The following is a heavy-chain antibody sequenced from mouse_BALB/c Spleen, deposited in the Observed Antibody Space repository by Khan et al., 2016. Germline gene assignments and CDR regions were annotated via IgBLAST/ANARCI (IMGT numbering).Heavy chain of an antibody. CDR3: ARWGYGNYLSQAMDY. D-gene: IGHD2-10*02. CDR1: GYTFTRFW. CDR2: INPGSNYT. J-gene: IGHJ4*01. Sequence: QVQLQQSGAELAKPGASVKMSCKASGYTFTRFWMHWVKQRPGQGLEWIGYINPGSNYTDYNQNFKDKATLTADKSSSTAYMLLSSLTSEDSAVYFCARWGYGNYLSQAMDYWGQGISVTVSS. V-gene: IGHV1-7*01.